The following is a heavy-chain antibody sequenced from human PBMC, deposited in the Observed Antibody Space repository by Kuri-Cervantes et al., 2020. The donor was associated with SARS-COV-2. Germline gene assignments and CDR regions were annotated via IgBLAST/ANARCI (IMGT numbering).Heavy chain of an antibody. D-gene: IGHD2-2*02. V-gene: IGHV3-7*03. CDR2: IKQDGSEK. Sequence: GGSLRLSCAASGFTFSSYWMHWVRQAPGKGLEWVANIKQDGSEKYYVDPVKGRFTISRDNAKNSLYLQMNSLRTEDTAVYYCARLTPRYCSSTSCYKGHAFDIWGQGTMVTVSS. CDR3: ARLTPRYCSSTSCYKGHAFDI. J-gene: IGHJ3*02. CDR1: GFTFSSYW.